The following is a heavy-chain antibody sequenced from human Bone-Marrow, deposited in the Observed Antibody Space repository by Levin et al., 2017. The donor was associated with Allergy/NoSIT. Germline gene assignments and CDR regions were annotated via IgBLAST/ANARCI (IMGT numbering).Heavy chain of an antibody. V-gene: IGHV3-66*01. CDR3: AKESSGDV. Sequence: GGSLRLSCAASGFPVSNNYMTWVRQAPGKGLEWVSMIYADGSTYYADSVKGRFAISRDNSKNTVYLQMNSLRGEDTALYYCAKESSGDVWGQGIMVTVSS. CDR2: IYADGST. J-gene: IGHJ3*01. D-gene: IGHD1-14*01. CDR1: GFPVSNNY.